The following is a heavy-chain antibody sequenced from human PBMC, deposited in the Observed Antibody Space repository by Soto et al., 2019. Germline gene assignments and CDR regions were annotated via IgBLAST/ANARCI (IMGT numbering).Heavy chain of an antibody. Sequence: SVKVSCKASGGTFSSYAISWVRQAPGQGLEWMGGIIPIFGTANYAQKFQGRVTITADESTSTDYMELSSLRSEDTAVYYCARVAYCGGDCYLPGYWGQGTLVTVSS. CDR1: GGTFSSYA. J-gene: IGHJ4*02. CDR3: ARVAYCGGDCYLPGY. CDR2: IIPIFGTA. V-gene: IGHV1-69*13. D-gene: IGHD2-21*02.